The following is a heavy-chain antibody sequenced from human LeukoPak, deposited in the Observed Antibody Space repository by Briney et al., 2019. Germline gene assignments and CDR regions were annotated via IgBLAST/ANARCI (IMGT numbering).Heavy chain of an antibody. CDR1: GVSISAYY. D-gene: IGHD4-17*01. V-gene: IGHV4-4*07. CDR2: IYPGESIYASENT. Sequence: SETLSLTCSVSGVSISAYYWSWIRQPAGKGLEWIGRIYPGESIYASENTSYNPSLKSRVSMSGDTSKNQVSLKLRSVTAADTAVYYCARDPTTVTTIFDSWGQGTLVTVSS. CDR3: ARDPTTVTTIFDS. J-gene: IGHJ4*02.